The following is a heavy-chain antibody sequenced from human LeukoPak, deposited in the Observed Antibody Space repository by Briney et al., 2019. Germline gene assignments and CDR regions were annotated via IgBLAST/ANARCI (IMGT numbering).Heavy chain of an antibody. D-gene: IGHD3-10*01. J-gene: IGHJ4*02. Sequence: GGSLRLSCAASGFTFSDYYMSWIRQAPGKGLEGVSYITSSGSNIYYADSVKGRFTISRDNAKNSLYLQMNSLRAEDTAVYYCAKPLVRGVIITGFDYWGQGTLVTVSS. CDR3: AKPLVRGVIITGFDY. CDR2: ITSSGSNI. CDR1: GFTFSDYY. V-gene: IGHV3-11*01.